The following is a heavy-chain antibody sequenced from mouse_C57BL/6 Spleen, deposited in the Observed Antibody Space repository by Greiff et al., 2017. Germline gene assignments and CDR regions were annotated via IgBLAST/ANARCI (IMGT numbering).Heavy chain of an antibody. J-gene: IGHJ3*01. V-gene: IGHV1-54*01. D-gene: IGHD2-2*01. CDR1: GYAFTNYL. Sequence: VQLQQSGAELVRPGTSVKVSCKASGYAFTNYLIEWVKQRPGQGLEWIGVINPGSGGTNYNEKFKGKATLTADKTSSTAYMQLSSLTSADSTVYYCAGSTVVTSDFAYWGQGTLVTVSA. CDR2: INPGSGGT. CDR3: AGSTVVTSDFAY.